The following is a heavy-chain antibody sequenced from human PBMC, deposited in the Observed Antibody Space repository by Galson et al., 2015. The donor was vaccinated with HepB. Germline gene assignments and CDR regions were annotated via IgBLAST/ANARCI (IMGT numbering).Heavy chain of an antibody. J-gene: IGHJ4*02. CDR3: ARGGDPSWEEWLAYFDY. V-gene: IGHV3-30-3*01. CDR2: ISYDGSNK. Sequence: SLRLSCAASGFTFSSYAMHWVRQAPGKGLEWVAVISYDGSNKYYADSVKGRFTISRDNSKNTLYLQMNSLRAEDTAVYYCARGGDPSWEEWLAYFDYWGQGTLVTVSS. CDR1: GFTFSSYA. D-gene: IGHD6-19*01.